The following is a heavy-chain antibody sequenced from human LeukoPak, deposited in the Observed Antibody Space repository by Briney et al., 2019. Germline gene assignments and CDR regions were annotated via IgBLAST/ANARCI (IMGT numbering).Heavy chain of an antibody. V-gene: IGHV3-48*04. CDR3: AREATIFTDY. CDR1: GFTFSSYA. D-gene: IGHD3-3*01. CDR2: ISSSGSII. Sequence: GSLRLSCAASGFTFSSYAMNWVRQAPGKGLEWVSYISSSGSIIHYADSVKGRFTISRDNAKNSLYLQMNSLRAEDTAVYYCAREATIFTDYWGQGTLVTVSS. J-gene: IGHJ4*02.